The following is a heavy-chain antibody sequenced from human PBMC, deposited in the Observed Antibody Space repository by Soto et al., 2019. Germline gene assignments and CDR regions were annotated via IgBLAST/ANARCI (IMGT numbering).Heavy chain of an antibody. Sequence: GGSLRISCEASGFTFSSYAMSWVRQAPGKGLEWVSAISGSGGSTYYADSVKGRFTISRDNSKNTLYLQMNSLRAEDTAVYYCAKSMENPFIVVVPAASDYWGQGTLVTVSS. J-gene: IGHJ4*02. V-gene: IGHV3-23*01. CDR3: AKSMENPFIVVVPAASDY. CDR1: GFTFSSYA. D-gene: IGHD2-2*01. CDR2: ISGSGGST.